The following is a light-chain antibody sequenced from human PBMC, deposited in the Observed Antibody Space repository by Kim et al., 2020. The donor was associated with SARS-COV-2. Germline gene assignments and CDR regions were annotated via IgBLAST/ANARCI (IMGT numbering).Light chain of an antibody. CDR3: NSRDTSDTHYV. J-gene: IGLJ1*01. Sequence: SSELTQDPAVSVALGQTVRITCQGDSLRNYYASWFQQKPGQAPLLVIYGKNNRPSGIPDRFSGSSSGNTASLTITGAQAEDEADYYCNSRDTSDTHYVFGTGTKVTVL. CDR1: SLRNYY. CDR2: GKN. V-gene: IGLV3-19*01.